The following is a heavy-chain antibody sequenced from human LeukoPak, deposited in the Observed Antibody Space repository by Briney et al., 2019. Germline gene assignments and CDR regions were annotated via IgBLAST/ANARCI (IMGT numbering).Heavy chain of an antibody. V-gene: IGHV1-2*02. D-gene: IGHD3-3*01. CDR2: INPNSGGT. J-gene: IGHJ6*03. CDR1: GYTFTGYY. Sequence: GASVKVSCKASGYTFTGYYMHWVRQAPGQGLEWMGWINPNSGGTNYAQKFQGRVTTTRDTSISTAYMELSRLRSDDTAVYYCARDAAKTYYDFWSGYPHYYYYYYMDVWGKGTTVTVSS. CDR3: ARDAAKTYYDFWSGYPHYYYYYYMDV.